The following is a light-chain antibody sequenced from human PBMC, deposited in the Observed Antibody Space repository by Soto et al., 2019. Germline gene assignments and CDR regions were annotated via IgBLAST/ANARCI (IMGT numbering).Light chain of an antibody. CDR3: SSYTSSSTLV. CDR1: SSDVGGYNY. V-gene: IGLV2-14*01. J-gene: IGLJ2*01. Sequence: QSALTRPASVSGSPGQSITISCTGTSSDVGGYNYVSWYQQHPGKAPKLMIYEVSNRPSGVSNRFSGSKSGNTASLAISGRQAEDEANYYSSSYTSSSTLVFGRGTKLTVL. CDR2: EVS.